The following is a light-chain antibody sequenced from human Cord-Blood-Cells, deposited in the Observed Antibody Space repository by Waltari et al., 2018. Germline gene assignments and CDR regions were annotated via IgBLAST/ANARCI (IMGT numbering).Light chain of an antibody. CDR1: QSVSSY. V-gene: IGKV3-11*01. J-gene: IGKJ4*01. Sequence: EIVLTQSPATLSLSPGERATLSVRASQSVSSYLAWYQQKPGQAPRLLIYDASNRATGIPARFSGSGSGTDFTLTISSLEPEDFAVYYCQQRSNWPLTFGGGTKLEIK. CDR2: DAS. CDR3: QQRSNWPLT.